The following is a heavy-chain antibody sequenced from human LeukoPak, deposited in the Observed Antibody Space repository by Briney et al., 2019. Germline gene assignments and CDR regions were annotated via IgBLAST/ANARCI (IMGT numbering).Heavy chain of an antibody. V-gene: IGHV3-23*01. CDR1: GFTFSNDA. CDR2: ISGSGAST. J-gene: IGHJ5*02. D-gene: IGHD6-25*01. CDR3: ANEAAAAA. Sequence: GGSLRLSCAASGFTFSNDAMSWVRQAPGKGLEWVSTISGSGASTYYADSVKGRFTISRDNSKNTLYLQMNSLRAEDTAVYYCANEAAAAAWGQGTLVTVSS.